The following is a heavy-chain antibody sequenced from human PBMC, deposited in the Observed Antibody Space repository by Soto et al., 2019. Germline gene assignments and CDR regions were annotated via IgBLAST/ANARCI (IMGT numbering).Heavy chain of an antibody. Sequence: ASVKVSCKASGYTFTSYGISWVRQAPGQGLEWMGWISAYNGNTNYAQKLQGRVTMTTDTSTSTAYMELRSLRSDDTAVYYCARGLTPRDCSSTSCYTPYMDVWGKGTTVTVSS. CDR2: ISAYNGNT. D-gene: IGHD2-2*02. J-gene: IGHJ6*03. V-gene: IGHV1-18*01. CDR3: ARGLTPRDCSSTSCYTPYMDV. CDR1: GYTFTSYG.